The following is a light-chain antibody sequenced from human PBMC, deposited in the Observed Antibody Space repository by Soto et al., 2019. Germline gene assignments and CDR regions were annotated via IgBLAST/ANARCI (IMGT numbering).Light chain of an antibody. V-gene: IGKV3-20*01. CDR1: QSVSSSY. Sequence: EVGLKQSPGTLSLSPGERATLSCRASQSVSSSYLAWYQQKPGQAPRLLIYGASSRATGIPDRFSGSGSGTDFTLTISRLEPEDFAVYYCQQYGSSRTFGQGTKVDIK. J-gene: IGKJ1*01. CDR3: QQYGSSRT. CDR2: GAS.